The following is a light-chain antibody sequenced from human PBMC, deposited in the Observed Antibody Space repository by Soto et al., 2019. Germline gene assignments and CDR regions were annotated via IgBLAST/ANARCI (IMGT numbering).Light chain of an antibody. CDR3: QQYGSSPWT. CDR2: DAS. J-gene: IGKJ1*01. Sequence: EIVLTQSPGTLSLSPGERATLSCRASQSVSASYLAWYQQKPGQPPRLLIYDASNRATGIPDRFSGSGSGTDFTLTISRLESEDFAVYYCQQYGSSPWTFGQGTKVEIK. V-gene: IGKV3-20*01. CDR1: QSVSASY.